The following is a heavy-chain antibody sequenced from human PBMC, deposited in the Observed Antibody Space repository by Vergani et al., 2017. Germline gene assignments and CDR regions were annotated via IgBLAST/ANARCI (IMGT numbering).Heavy chain of an antibody. D-gene: IGHD2-2*01. CDR1: GGTFSSYA. J-gene: IGHJ5*02. CDR2: IIPIFGTA. Sequence: QVQLVQSWAEVKKPGSSVKVSCKASGGTFSSYAISWVRQAPGQGLEWMGGIIPIFGTANYAQKFQGRVTITADKSTSTAYMELSSLRSEDTAVYYCARDKELGYCSSTSCYPESGRGWFDPWGQGTLVTVSS. CDR3: ARDKELGYCSSTSCYPESGRGWFDP. V-gene: IGHV1-69*06.